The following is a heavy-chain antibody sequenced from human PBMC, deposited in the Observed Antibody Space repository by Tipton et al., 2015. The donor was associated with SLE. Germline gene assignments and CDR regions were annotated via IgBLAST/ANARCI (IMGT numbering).Heavy chain of an antibody. J-gene: IGHJ4*02. V-gene: IGHV4-59*12. CDR2: IYWRST. Sequence: TLSLTCTVSGASISDYYHTWIRQPPGKGLEWIGYIYWRSTNYNPSLEGRATISVDTSKNQFSLKLSSVTAADTAVYYCARDEYRYDGTGYHLLGHFDYWGQGTLVTVSS. D-gene: IGHD3-22*01. CDR1: GASISDYY. CDR3: ARDEYRYDGTGYHLLGHFDY.